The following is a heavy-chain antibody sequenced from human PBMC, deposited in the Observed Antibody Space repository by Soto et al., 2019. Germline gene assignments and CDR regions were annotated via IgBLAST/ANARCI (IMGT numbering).Heavy chain of an antibody. CDR1: GVTFSSYG. Sequence: GGSLRLSCAASGVTFSSYGMNWVRQAPGKGLEWVSSISSSSSYIYYADSVKGRFTISRDNAKNSLYLQMNSLRAEDTAVYYCARDLRAVDDIVVVPAAIGYWGQGTLVTVSS. CDR3: ARDLRAVDDIVVVPAAIGY. V-gene: IGHV3-21*01. J-gene: IGHJ4*02. CDR2: ISSSSSYI. D-gene: IGHD2-2*01.